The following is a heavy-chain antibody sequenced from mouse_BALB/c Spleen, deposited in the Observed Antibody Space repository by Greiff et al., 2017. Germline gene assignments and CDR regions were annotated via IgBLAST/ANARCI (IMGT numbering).Heavy chain of an antibody. CDR3: ARDYCSSP. CDR2: ISSGGSYT. V-gene: IGHV5-6*01. D-gene: IGHD1-1*01. CDR1: GFTFSSYG. J-gene: IGHJ1*01. Sequence: DVHLVESGGDLVKPGGSLKLSCAASGFTFSSYGMSWVRQTPDKRLEWVATISSGGSYTYYPDSVKGRFTISRDNAKNTLYLQMSSLKSEDTAMYYCARDYCSSPWGAGTTVTVSS.